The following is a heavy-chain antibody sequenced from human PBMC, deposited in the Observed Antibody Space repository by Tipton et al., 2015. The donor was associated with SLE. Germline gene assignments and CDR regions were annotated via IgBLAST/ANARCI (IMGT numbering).Heavy chain of an antibody. Sequence: LRLSCTVSGGSISSYYWSWIRQPPGKGLEWIGYIYYSGSTNYNPSLKSRVTISVDTSKNQFSLKLSSVTAADTAVYYCARDLVPGIAAAGTWGQGTLVTVSS. CDR1: GGSISSYY. D-gene: IGHD6-13*01. J-gene: IGHJ5*02. CDR2: IYYSGST. V-gene: IGHV4-59*01. CDR3: ARDLVPGIAAAGT.